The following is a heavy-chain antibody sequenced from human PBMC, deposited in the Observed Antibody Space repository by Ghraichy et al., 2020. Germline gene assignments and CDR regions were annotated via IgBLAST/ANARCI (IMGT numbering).Heavy chain of an antibody. D-gene: IGHD3-16*01. J-gene: IGHJ3*01. Sequence: GGSLRLSCTASGFTFGDYGLSWFRQAPGKGLEWVGFIRSRAYGGKAEYVASVKGRFIISRDDSKSIAYLHMNSLKTEDTAVYYCTREGATRAGVGDAFDVWGQGTMVTVSS. CDR3: TREGATRAGVGDAFDV. V-gene: IGHV3-49*03. CDR1: GFTFGDYG. CDR2: IRSRAYGGKA.